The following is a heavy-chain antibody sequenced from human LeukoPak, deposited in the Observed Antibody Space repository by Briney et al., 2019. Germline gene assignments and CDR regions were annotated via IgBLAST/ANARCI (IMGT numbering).Heavy chain of an antibody. D-gene: IGHD5-24*01. Sequence: PGGSLRLSCAASGFTFSTYSMDWVRQAPGKGLESVSVISSSSTYIYYSDSVRGRFTISRDNAKNSLYLQMNSLRAEDTAVYYCARGDPHGAYFDYWGRGALVTVSS. J-gene: IGHJ4*02. CDR2: ISSSSTYI. V-gene: IGHV3-21*01. CDR1: GFTFSTYS. CDR3: ARGDPHGAYFDY.